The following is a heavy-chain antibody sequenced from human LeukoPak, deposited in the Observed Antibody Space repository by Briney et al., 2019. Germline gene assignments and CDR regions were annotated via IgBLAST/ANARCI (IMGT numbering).Heavy chain of an antibody. J-gene: IGHJ6*03. CDR2: ISSSSSYI. CDR3: ASSYYYGSGSYYRKDYYYYMDV. Sequence: GGSLRLSCAASGFTFSSYSMNWVRQAPGKGLEWVSSISSSSSYIYYADSVKGRFTISRDNAKNSLYLQMNSLRAEDTAVYYCASSYYYGSGSYYRKDYYYYMDVWGKGTTVTISS. D-gene: IGHD3-10*01. V-gene: IGHV3-21*01. CDR1: GFTFSSYS.